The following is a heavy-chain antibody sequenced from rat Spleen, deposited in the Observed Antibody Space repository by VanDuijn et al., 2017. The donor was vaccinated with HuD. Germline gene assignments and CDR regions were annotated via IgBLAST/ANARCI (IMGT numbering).Heavy chain of an antibody. CDR1: GFIFSDYY. CDR2: ITNTGGGT. J-gene: IGHJ2*01. CDR3: TRPYLDYPGPHCFDY. D-gene: IGHD1-4*01. V-gene: IGHV5-29*01. Sequence: EVQLVESDGGLVQPGRSLKLSCVASGFIFSDYYVAWVRQAPTKGLEWVATITNTGGGTYYPDSVKGRFTFSRDNAKSTLYLQMSSLRSEDTATYYCTRPYLDYPGPHCFDYWGQGVMVTVSS.